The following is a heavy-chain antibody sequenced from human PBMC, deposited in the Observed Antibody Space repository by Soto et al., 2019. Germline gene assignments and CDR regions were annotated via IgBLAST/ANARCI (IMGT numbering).Heavy chain of an antibody. J-gene: IGHJ1*01. CDR3: ARYSPGYCSGVSCYSGYFQH. CDR1: GFTFSSYS. Sequence: EVQLVESGGGLVQPGGSLRISCAASGFTFSSYSMNWVRQAPGKGLEWVSYISSSSSTIYYADSVKGRFTISRDNAKNSLYLQMISVIAEDTAVYYCARYSPGYCSGVSCYSGYFQHWGQGTLVTVSS. V-gene: IGHV3-48*01. D-gene: IGHD2-15*01. CDR2: ISSSSSTI.